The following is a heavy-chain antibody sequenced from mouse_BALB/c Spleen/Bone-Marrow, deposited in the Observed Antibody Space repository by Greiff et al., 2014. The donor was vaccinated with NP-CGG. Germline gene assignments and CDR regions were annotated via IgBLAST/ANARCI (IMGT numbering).Heavy chain of an antibody. J-gene: IGHJ4*01. CDR3: ARGPHDDDMDY. CDR1: GFTFSDFY. Sequence: QLKESGGGLVKPGGSLKLYCAASGFTFSDFYMYWVRQTSEKRLEWVATLSDGGSYTYYSNSVKGPFTITRNNVKNNLYLQMSNIKSEDTAMYYCARGPHDDDMDYWGQGTSVTVSS. D-gene: IGHD2-3*01. V-gene: IGHV5-4*02. CDR2: LSDGGSYT.